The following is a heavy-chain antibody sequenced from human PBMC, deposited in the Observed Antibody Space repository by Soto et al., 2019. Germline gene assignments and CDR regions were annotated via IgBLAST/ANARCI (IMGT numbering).Heavy chain of an antibody. CDR3: ARGPAVAGQRSYYYYGMDV. CDR2: INYSGST. J-gene: IGHJ6*02. CDR1: GGSISSYY. V-gene: IGHV4-59*12. Sequence: SETLSLTCTVSGGSISSYYWSWIRQPPGKGLEWIGYINYSGSTNYNPSLKSRVTISVDTSKNQFSLKLSSVTAADTAVYYCARGPAVAGQRSYYYYGMDVWGQGTTVTVSS. D-gene: IGHD6-19*01.